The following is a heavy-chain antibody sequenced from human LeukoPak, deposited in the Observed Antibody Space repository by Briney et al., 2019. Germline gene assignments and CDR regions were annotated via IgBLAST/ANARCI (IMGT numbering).Heavy chain of an antibody. Sequence: GGSLRLSCAASGFTFSSYAMHWVRQAPGKGLEYVSAISSNGGSTDYANSVKGRFTISRDNSKDTLYLQMGSLRAEDMAVYYCARGEYLPPTHDFWSGTPYCYYMDVWGKGTTVTVSS. V-gene: IGHV3-64*01. D-gene: IGHD3-3*01. CDR2: ISSNGGST. CDR3: ARGEYLPPTHDFWSGTPYCYYMDV. J-gene: IGHJ6*03. CDR1: GFTFSSYA.